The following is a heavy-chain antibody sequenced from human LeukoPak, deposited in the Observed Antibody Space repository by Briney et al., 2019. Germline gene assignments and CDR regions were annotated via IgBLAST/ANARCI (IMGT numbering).Heavy chain of an antibody. J-gene: IGHJ3*01. D-gene: IGHD3-10*01. V-gene: IGHV1-2*02. CDR3: ARGLNTLVRGASDAFDL. CDR1: GYTFTSYY. Sequence: ASVKVSCKASGYTFTSYYMHWVRQAPGQGLEWMGWINPNSGGTNYAQKFQGRVTMTRDTSISTAYMELSSLRSEDSAVYYCARGLNTLVRGASDAFDLWGQGTMVTVSS. CDR2: INPNSGGT.